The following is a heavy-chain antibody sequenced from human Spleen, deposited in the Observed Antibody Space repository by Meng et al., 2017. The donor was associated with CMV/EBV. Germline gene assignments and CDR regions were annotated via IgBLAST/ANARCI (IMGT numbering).Heavy chain of an antibody. D-gene: IGHD3-22*01. CDR1: GLSVTSNY. V-gene: IGHV3-53*01. Sequence: GGSLRLSCVVSGLSVTSNYMTWVRQAPGKGLEWVSAIYNDGSTFYADSVKGRFTISRDNARNTVYLQMNSLRAEDTAVYFCARDLHADFFDSSGHPYYYYYGMDVWGQGTTVTVSS. CDR3: ARDLHADFFDSSGHPYYYYYGMDV. J-gene: IGHJ6*02. CDR2: IYNDGST.